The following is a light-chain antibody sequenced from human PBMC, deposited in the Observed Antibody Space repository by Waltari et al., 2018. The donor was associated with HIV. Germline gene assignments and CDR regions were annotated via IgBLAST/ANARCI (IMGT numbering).Light chain of an antibody. J-gene: IGLJ2*01. CDR1: SSDIGSYNL. V-gene: IGLV2-23*02. CDR2: DVN. Sequence: QSALTQPASVSESPGQSITISCSGTSSDIGSYNLVSWYQQHPGKAPKLIIYDVNKPPSGVSNRFSGSESGNTASLTISGLQAEDEAEYYCSSYAGARGGVFGGGTKPTVL. CDR3: SSYAGARGGV.